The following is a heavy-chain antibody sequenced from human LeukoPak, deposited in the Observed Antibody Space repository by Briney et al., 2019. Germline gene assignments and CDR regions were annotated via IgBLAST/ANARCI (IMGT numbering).Heavy chain of an antibody. Sequence: HPGGSLRLSCEASAFTFSSYWMSWVRQAPGKGLEWVAHIKDGGSEINYVDSVKGRFTISRDNAKNSLFLQMNSLRVEDTAVHYCARDRGYSSFDYWGQGTLVSV. D-gene: IGHD2-15*01. CDR1: AFTFSSYW. CDR2: IKDGGSEI. V-gene: IGHV3-7*01. J-gene: IGHJ4*02. CDR3: ARDRGYSSFDY.